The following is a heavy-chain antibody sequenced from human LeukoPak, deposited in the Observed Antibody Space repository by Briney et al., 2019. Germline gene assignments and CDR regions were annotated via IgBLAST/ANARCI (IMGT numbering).Heavy chain of an antibody. Sequence: ASVKLSCKASGYTFTGYYMHWVRQAPGQGLEWMGRINPNSGGTNYAQKFQGRVTMTRDTAISTAYMELSRLRSDDTAVYYCARGAERWLQFRTDAFDIWGQGTMVTVSS. J-gene: IGHJ3*02. D-gene: IGHD5-24*01. CDR3: ARGAERWLQFRTDAFDI. CDR2: INPNSGGT. CDR1: GYTFTGYY. V-gene: IGHV1-2*06.